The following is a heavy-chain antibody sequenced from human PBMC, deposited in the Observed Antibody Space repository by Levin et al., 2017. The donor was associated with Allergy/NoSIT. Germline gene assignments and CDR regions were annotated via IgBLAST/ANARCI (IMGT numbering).Heavy chain of an antibody. D-gene: IGHD1-26*01. CDR2: ISASGGTT. CDR1: GFTLSDYA. Sequence: GGSLRLSCAASGFTLSDYAMSWVRQTPGRGLEWVSLISASGGTTYYADSVKGRFTVSRDHSQNTLYLQMNTLRAEDTAIYYCAKDRGTYGGFYFDYWGQGTLVTVSS. J-gene: IGHJ4*02. CDR3: AKDRGTYGGFYFDY. V-gene: IGHV3-23*01.